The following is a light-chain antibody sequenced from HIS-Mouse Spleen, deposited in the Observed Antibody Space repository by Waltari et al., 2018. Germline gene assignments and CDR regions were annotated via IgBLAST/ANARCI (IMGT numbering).Light chain of an antibody. J-gene: IGLJ2*01. CDR1: ALPKKY. V-gene: IGLV3-10*01. CDR3: YSTDSSGNHRV. CDR2: EDS. Sequence: SYELTQPPSVSVSPGQTARIPCSGDALPKKYAYWYPQKSGQAPVLVIYEDSKRPSGIPEGCSGSSSGTMATLTISGAQVEDEADYYCYSTDSSGNHRVFGGGTKLTVL.